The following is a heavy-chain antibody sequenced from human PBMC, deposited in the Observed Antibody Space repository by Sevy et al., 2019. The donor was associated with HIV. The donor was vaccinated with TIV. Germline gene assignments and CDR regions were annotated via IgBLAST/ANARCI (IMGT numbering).Heavy chain of an antibody. CDR2: ISWNSGSI. V-gene: IGHV3-9*01. CDR3: AKDIAQVERRAFDI. J-gene: IGHJ3*02. CDR1: GFTFDDYV. Sequence: GGSLRLSCAASGFTFDDYVMHWVRQAPGKGLEWVSGISWNSGSIGYADSVKGRFTISRDNAKNSLYLQMNSLRAEDTALYYCAKDIAQVERRAFDIWGQGTMVTVSS. D-gene: IGHD1-1*01.